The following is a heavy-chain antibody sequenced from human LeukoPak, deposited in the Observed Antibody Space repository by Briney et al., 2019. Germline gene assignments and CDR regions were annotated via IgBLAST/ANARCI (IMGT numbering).Heavy chain of an antibody. CDR1: YESISSSSHY. V-gene: IGHV4-39*01. CDR3: ARTKYYFDSSDYFFFDP. CDR2: IDSRRNI. D-gene: IGHD3-22*01. J-gene: IGHJ5*02. Sequence: SETLSLTCTVSYESISSSSHYWGWIRRPPGKGLEWIGSIDSRRNIHSHPSLDSRATISVDTSKNQFSLKLSSVTAADTAVYYCARTKYYFDSSDYFFFDPWGQGILVTVSS.